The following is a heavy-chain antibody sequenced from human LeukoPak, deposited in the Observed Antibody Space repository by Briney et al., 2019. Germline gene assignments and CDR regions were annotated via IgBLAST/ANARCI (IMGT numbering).Heavy chain of an antibody. Sequence: ASVKVSCKASGYTFTGYYMHWVRQAPGQGLEWMGWINPNSGGTNYAQKFQGRVTMTRDTSISTAYMELSRLRSDDTAVYYCATSTDCSSTSCYGPGYYYYMDVWGEGTTVTVSS. CDR1: GYTFTGYY. V-gene: IGHV1-2*02. D-gene: IGHD2-2*01. J-gene: IGHJ6*03. CDR2: INPNSGGT. CDR3: ATSTDCSSTSCYGPGYYYYMDV.